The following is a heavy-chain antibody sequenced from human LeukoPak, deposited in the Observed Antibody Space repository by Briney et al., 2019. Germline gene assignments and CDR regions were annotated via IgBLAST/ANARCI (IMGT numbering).Heavy chain of an antibody. V-gene: IGHV1-69*05. Sequence: ASVKVSCKATGGTFSSYAISWVRQAPGQGLEWMGGIIPIFGTANYAQKFQGRVTITTDESTSTAYMELSSLRSEDTAVYYCARGRSSWYRAFDIWGQGTMVTVSS. CDR2: IIPIFGTA. D-gene: IGHD6-13*01. CDR1: GGTFSSYA. CDR3: ARGRSSWYRAFDI. J-gene: IGHJ3*02.